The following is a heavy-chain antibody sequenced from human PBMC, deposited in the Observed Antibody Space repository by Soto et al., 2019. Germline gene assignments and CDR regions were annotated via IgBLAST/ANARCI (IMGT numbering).Heavy chain of an antibody. D-gene: IGHD3-3*01. CDR2: ISDNGASI. CDR1: GCSFSSFA. Sequence: PGGSLRLSCEASGCSFSSFAMNWVRQAPGRGLEWVSHISDNGASIYYEDPLKGRFTISRDNAKNSLYLQTNNLRAEDTSDYSWARKNSGHVFLHNFDHWGRGTLVTVSS. CDR3: ARKNSGHVFLHNFDH. V-gene: IGHV3-48*03. J-gene: IGHJ4*02.